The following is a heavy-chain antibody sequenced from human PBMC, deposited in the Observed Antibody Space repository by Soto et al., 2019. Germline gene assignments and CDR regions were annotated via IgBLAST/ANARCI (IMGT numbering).Heavy chain of an antibody. CDR3: AREYLRVSNWFDP. CDR1: GGSISSGGYY. V-gene: IGHV4-31*03. D-gene: IGHD3-16*01. CDR2: IYYSGST. Sequence: QVQLQESGPGLVKPSQTLFLTCTVSGGSISSGGYYWSWIRQHPGKGLEWIGYIYYSGSTYYNPSLKSRVTISVDTSKNQFSLKLSSVTAADTAVYYCAREYLRVSNWFDPWGQGTLVTVSS. J-gene: IGHJ5*02.